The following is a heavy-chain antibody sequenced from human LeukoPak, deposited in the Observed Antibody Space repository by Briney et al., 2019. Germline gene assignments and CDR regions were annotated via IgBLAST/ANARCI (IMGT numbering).Heavy chain of an antibody. J-gene: IGHJ4*02. D-gene: IGHD2-8*02. CDR1: GFTFSTYG. CDR2: ISGSGGST. V-gene: IGHV3-23*01. CDR3: ATYRQVLLPFES. Sequence: GGSLRLSCAASGFTFSTYGMSWVRQAPGRGLEWVSTISGSGGSTYYADSVRGRFTISRDNSKSTLSLQMNSLRAEDTAIYYCATYRQVLLPFESWGQGTLVTVSS.